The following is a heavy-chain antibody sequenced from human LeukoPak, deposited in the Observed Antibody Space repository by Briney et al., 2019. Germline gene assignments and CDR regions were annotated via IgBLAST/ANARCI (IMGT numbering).Heavy chain of an antibody. CDR3: ARDFSSSDDY. J-gene: IGHJ4*02. Sequence: SETLSLTCTVSGGSISSSSYYWGWIRQPPGKGLEWIGSIYYSGSTYYNPSLKSRVTISVDTSKNQFSLKLSSVTAADTAVYYCARDFSSSDDYWGQGTLVTVSS. CDR2: IYYSGST. CDR1: GGSISSSSYY. V-gene: IGHV4-39*07. D-gene: IGHD6-13*01.